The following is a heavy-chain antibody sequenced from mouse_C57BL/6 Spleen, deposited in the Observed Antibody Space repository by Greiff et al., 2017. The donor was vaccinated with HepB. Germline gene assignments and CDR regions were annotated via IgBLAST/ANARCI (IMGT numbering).Heavy chain of an antibody. J-gene: IGHJ2*01. V-gene: IGHV5-9-1*02. CDR1: GFTFSSYA. Sequence: EVKVVESGEGLVKPGGSLKLSCAASGFTFSSYAVSWVRQTPEKRLEWVAYISSGGDYIYYADTVKGRFTISRDNARNTLYLQMSSLKSEDTAMYYCTRGGYGSSFYFDYWGQGTTLTVSS. CDR3: TRGGYGSSFYFDY. CDR2: ISSGGDYI. D-gene: IGHD1-1*01.